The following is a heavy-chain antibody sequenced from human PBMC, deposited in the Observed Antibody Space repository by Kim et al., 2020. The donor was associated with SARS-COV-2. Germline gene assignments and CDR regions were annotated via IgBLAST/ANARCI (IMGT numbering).Heavy chain of an antibody. J-gene: IGHJ4*02. D-gene: IGHD3-22*01. CDR3: ARGATYYYDCSGYYNY. Sequence: SVKGRFTISRDNSKNTLYLQMNSRRAEDTAVYYCARGATYYYDCSGYYNYWGQGTLVTVSS. V-gene: IGHV3-53*01.